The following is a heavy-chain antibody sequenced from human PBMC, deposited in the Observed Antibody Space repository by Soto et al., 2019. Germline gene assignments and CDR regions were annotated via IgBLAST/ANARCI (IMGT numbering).Heavy chain of an antibody. D-gene: IGHD6-25*01. CDR2: IYYSGST. CDR1: GGSISSVGHY. CDR3: ARGSGGYDSSTRYGLDV. V-gene: IGHV4-31*03. J-gene: IGHJ6*02. Sequence: SETLSLTCSVSGGSISSVGHYWTWIRQQPGKGLEWIGYIYYSGSTDYNPSLKSRVTISVDRSKNQFSLNLSSVTAADTAIYYCARGSGGYDSSTRYGLDVWGQGTTVTVSS.